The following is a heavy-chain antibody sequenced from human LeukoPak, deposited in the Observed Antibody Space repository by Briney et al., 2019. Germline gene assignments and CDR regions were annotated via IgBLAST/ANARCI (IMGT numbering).Heavy chain of an antibody. Sequence: ASVKVSCKASGYTFTSYGISWVRQAPGQGLEWIGWISAYNGNTNYAQKLQGRVTMTTDTSTSTAYMELRSLRSDDTAVYYCARDPYYYDSSALRGYFDYWGQGTLVTVSS. V-gene: IGHV1-18*01. CDR2: ISAYNGNT. D-gene: IGHD3-22*01. CDR1: GYTFTSYG. J-gene: IGHJ4*02. CDR3: ARDPYYYDSSALRGYFDY.